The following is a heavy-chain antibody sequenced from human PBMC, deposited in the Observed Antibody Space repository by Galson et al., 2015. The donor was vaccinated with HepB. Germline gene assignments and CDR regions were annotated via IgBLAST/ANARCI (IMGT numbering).Heavy chain of an antibody. CDR3: ARGPDIVVVPAVMGYGGNSDWYFDL. CDR1: GGTFSSYA. J-gene: IGHJ2*01. D-gene: IGHD2-2*01. V-gene: IGHV1-69*13. Sequence: SVKVSCKASGGTFSSYAISWVRQAPGQGLEWMGGIIPIFGTANYAQKFQGRVTITADESTSTAYMELSSLRSEDTAVYYCARGPDIVVVPAVMGYGGNSDWYFDLWGRGTLVTVSS. CDR2: IIPIFGTA.